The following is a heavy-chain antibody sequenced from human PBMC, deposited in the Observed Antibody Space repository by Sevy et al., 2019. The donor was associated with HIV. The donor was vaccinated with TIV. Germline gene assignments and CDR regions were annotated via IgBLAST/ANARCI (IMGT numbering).Heavy chain of an antibody. D-gene: IGHD3-22*01. Sequence: GGSLRLSCAASGFTFSSYAMSWVRQAPGKGLEWVSAISGSDGSTYYADSVKGRFTISRDNSKNTLYLQMNSLRAEDTAVYYCAKDEDYYDSSGQAYAFDIWGQGTMVTVSS. CDR3: AKDEDYYDSSGQAYAFDI. J-gene: IGHJ3*02. CDR1: GFTFSSYA. CDR2: ISGSDGST. V-gene: IGHV3-23*01.